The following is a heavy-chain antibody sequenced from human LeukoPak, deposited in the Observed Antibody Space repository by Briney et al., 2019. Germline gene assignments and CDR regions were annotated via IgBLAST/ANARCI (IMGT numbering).Heavy chain of an antibody. CDR2: INHSGST. D-gene: IGHD3-10*01. CDR3: ARDYGSGSYRARYGMDV. Sequence: PSETLSLTCAVYGGSFSGYYWSWIRQPPGKGLEWIGEINHSGSTNYNPSLKSRVTISVDTSKNQFSLKLSSVTAADTAVYYCARDYGSGSYRARYGMDVWGQGTTVTVSS. CDR1: GGSFSGYY. J-gene: IGHJ6*02. V-gene: IGHV4-34*01.